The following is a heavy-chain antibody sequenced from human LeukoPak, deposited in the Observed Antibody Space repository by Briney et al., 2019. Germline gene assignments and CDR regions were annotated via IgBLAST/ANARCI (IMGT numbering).Heavy chain of an antibody. CDR2: IYYSGST. D-gene: IGHD6-13*01. J-gene: IGHJ3*02. Sequence: SETLSLTCTVSGGSISSNSYYWSWIRQPPGKGLEWIGYIYYSGSTNYNPSLKSRVTISVDTSKNQFSLKLSSVTAADTAVYYCARQRSSSWYNAFDIWGQGTTVTVSS. V-gene: IGHV4-61*05. CDR1: GGSISSNSYY. CDR3: ARQRSSSWYNAFDI.